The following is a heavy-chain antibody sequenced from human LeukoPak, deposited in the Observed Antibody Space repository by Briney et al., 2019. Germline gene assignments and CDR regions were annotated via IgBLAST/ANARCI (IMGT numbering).Heavy chain of an antibody. Sequence: AASVKVSCKASGYTFTSYGISWVRQAPGQGLEWMGWISAYNGNTNYAQKLQGRVTMTTDTSTSTAYMELRSLRSDDTAVYYCAREGWYGSGSYYNSNWFDPWGQGTLVTVSS. V-gene: IGHV1-18*01. CDR3: AREGWYGSGSYYNSNWFDP. J-gene: IGHJ5*02. D-gene: IGHD3-10*01. CDR2: ISAYNGNT. CDR1: GYTFTSYG.